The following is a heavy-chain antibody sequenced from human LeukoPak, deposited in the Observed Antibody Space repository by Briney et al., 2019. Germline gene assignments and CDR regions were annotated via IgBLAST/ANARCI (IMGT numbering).Heavy chain of an antibody. D-gene: IGHD4-17*01. CDR2: INSDGSIT. V-gene: IGHV3-74*01. Sequence: GGSLRLSCAASGFTISSYWIHWVRQAPGKGLVWVSRINSDGSITSYADSMKGRFTISRDNAKNTLYVQMNSLRAEDTAVYYCASVGYGDLDDAFDIWGQGTMVTVSS. J-gene: IGHJ3*02. CDR1: GFTISSYW. CDR3: ASVGYGDLDDAFDI.